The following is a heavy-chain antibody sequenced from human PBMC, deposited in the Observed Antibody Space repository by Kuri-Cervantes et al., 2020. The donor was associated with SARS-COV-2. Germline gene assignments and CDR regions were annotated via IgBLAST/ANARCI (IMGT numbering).Heavy chain of an antibody. J-gene: IGHJ6*02. CDR3: ARDGGGYCSSIRCPSAGLDV. Sequence: ESLKISCAVYGGSFSGYYWSWIRQPPGKGLEWIGEINHNGSTNYNPAPKSRLTMSEDTSKNQFSLKLSSVTAADTAVYYYARDGGGYCSSIRCPSAGLDVWGQGTTVTVSS. D-gene: IGHD2-2*01. CDR1: GGSFSGYY. CDR2: INHNGST. V-gene: IGHV4-34*01.